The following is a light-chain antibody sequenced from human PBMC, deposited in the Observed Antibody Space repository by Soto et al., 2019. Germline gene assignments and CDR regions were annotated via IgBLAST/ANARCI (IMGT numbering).Light chain of an antibody. CDR2: GAS. V-gene: IGKV3-20*01. J-gene: IGKJ1*01. CDR1: QSVSSSY. Sequence: TQSPSSLSASVGDRATLSCRTSQSVSSSYLAGYQQTPGQAPWLLIYGASSRATGIPDRFSGSGSGTDFTLTSSRLEPEDFAVYYCQQYGSSPETFGQGTKVDI. CDR3: QQYGSSPET.